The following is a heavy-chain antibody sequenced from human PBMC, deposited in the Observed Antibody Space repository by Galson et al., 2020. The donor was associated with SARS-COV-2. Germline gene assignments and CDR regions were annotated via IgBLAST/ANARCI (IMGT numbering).Heavy chain of an antibody. D-gene: IGHD3-3*01. CDR3: ARTRYLEAGYYMDV. Sequence: SQTLSLTCNVSGGSISSSSYYWGWIRQPPGKGLEWIGSIYYSGSTYYNPSLKSRVTISGYTSKKQFSLILTSVTAADTAVYYCARTRYLEAGYYMDVWGKGTTVIVSS. V-gene: IGHV4-39*07. J-gene: IGHJ6*03. CDR2: IYYSGST. CDR1: GGSISSSSYY.